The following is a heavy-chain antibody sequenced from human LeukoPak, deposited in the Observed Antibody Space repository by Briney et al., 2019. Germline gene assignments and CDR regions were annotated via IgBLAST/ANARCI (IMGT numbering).Heavy chain of an antibody. CDR3: ARDRDLYYFDY. Sequence: SETLSLTCTVSGGSINSKYWSWIRQPQGKGLEWIGYIYDTGATDYNPSLKSRVTVSADTSKNQISLKLTSVTAADTAVYYCARDRDLYYFDYWGQGTLVTVSS. CDR1: GGSINSKY. J-gene: IGHJ4*02. CDR2: IYDTGAT. V-gene: IGHV4-59*01.